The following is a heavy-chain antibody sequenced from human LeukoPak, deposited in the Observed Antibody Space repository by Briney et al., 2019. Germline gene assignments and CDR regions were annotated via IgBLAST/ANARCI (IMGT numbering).Heavy chain of an antibody. V-gene: IGHV1-46*01. D-gene: IGHD3-22*01. J-gene: IGHJ4*02. CDR3: ARDALPHYYDSSGYGY. CDR1: GYTFTSYY. Sequence: GASVKVSCKASGYTFTSYYMHWVRQAPGQGLEWMGIINPSGGGTSYAQKFQGRVTMTRDTSTSTVYMELSSLRSEDTAVYYCARDALPHYYDSSGYGYWGQGTLVTVSS. CDR2: INPSGGGT.